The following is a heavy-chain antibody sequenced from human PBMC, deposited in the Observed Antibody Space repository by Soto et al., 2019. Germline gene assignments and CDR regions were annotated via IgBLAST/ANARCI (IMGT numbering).Heavy chain of an antibody. CDR2: ISGYNSNT. CDR3: GRERQWEPVPY. CDR1: GYSFSNYG. J-gene: IGHJ4*02. V-gene: IGHV1-18*01. D-gene: IGHD1-26*01. Sequence: VQLVQSGGEVKQPGASVKVSCRASGYSFSNYGITWVRQAPGQGLEWMGWISGYNSNTNYAQKFEGRVRMTKDTTRSTAYLEGRSLRFDDTAVYYCGRERQWEPVPYWGQGTPVTVSS.